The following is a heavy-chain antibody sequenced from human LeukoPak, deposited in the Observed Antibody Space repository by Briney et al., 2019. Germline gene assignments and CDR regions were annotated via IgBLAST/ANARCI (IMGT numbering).Heavy chain of an antibody. V-gene: IGHV1-2*04. J-gene: IGHJ4*02. CDR2: INPNSGGT. CDR1: GYTFTGYY. CDR3: ARGPELLWFGELFSFDY. D-gene: IGHD3-10*01. Sequence: ASVTVSCTASGYTFTGYYMHWVRQAPGQGLEWMGWINPNSGGTNYAQKFQGWVTMTRDTSISTAYMELSRLRSDDTAVYYCARGPELLWFGELFSFDYWGQGTLVTVSS.